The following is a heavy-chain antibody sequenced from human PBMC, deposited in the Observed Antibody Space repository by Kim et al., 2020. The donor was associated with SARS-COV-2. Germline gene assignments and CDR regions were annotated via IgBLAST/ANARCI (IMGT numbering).Heavy chain of an antibody. CDR3: TTGKSTARNTNPDY. V-gene: IGHV3-15*01. Sequence: AAPVKGRFTISRDDSKNTLYLQMNSLKTEDTAVYYCTTGKSTARNTNPDYWGQGTLVTVSS. J-gene: IGHJ4*02. D-gene: IGHD2-21*02.